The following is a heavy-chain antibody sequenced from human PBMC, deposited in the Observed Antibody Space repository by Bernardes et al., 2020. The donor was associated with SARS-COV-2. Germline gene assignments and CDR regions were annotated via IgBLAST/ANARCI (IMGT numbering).Heavy chain of an antibody. CDR1: GFTLSRYS. CDR3: ARRASFNGLDV. Sequence: GYLSPSRAASGFTLSRYSMIWVRPAPGKGLEWVSSISISSTYIYYADSVEGRFTISRDNAKSSLFLQMNSLRAEDTAVYYCARRASFNGLDVWGLGTAVSVSS. J-gene: IGHJ6*02. V-gene: IGHV3-21*01. D-gene: IGHD3-16*01. CDR2: ISISSTYI.